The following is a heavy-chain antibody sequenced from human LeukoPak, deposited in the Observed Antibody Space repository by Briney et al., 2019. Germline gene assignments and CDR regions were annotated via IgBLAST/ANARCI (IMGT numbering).Heavy chain of an antibody. D-gene: IGHD2-2*01. J-gene: IGHJ6*02. CDR2: MNPNSGNT. V-gene: IGHV1-8*01. CDR1: GYTFTSYD. CDR3: ARVWIVVVPAARIAAAGNGMDV. Sequence: ASVKVSCKASGYTFTSYDINWVRQATGQGLEWMGWMNPNSGNTGYAQKFQGRVTMTRNTSISTAYMELSSLRSEDTAVYYCARVWIVVVPAARIAAAGNGMDVWGQGTLVTVSS.